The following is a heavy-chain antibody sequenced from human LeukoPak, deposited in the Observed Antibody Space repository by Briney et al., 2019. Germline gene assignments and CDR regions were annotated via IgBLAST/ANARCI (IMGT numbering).Heavy chain of an antibody. J-gene: IGHJ4*02. CDR3: ARKSGSYDY. Sequence: PSETLSLTCTVSGGSISSYYWSWIRQPPGKGLEWIGYIFYSGSTNYSPSLKSRVTISVDTSNNQFSLKLNSVTAADTAVYYCARKSGSYDYWGQGTLVTVSS. D-gene: IGHD1-26*01. CDR2: IFYSGST. CDR1: GGSISSYY. V-gene: IGHV4-59*01.